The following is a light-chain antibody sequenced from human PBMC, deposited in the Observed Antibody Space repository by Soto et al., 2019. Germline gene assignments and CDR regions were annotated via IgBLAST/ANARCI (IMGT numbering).Light chain of an antibody. V-gene: IGKV1-39*01. CDR2: GAS. CDR1: QDVVKY. CDR3: QQTFRSPYT. Sequence: DIQMTQSPSSLSASVGDRLTISCRASQDVVKYLNWYQQQPGKAPNLLIYGASTLQSGVPSRFAGAGNGANFTLAISGLQPGDFANYYCQQTFRSPYTFGQGTKVDIK. J-gene: IGKJ2*01.